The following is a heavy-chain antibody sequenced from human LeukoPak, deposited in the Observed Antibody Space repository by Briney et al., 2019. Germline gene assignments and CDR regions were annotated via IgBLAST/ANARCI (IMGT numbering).Heavy chain of an antibody. J-gene: IGHJ4*02. V-gene: IGHV4-59*01. CDR1: GGSISSYY. Sequence: SETLSLTCTVSGGSISSYYWSWIRQPPGKGLEWIGYIYYGGSTKYNPSLKSRVTISVDTSKNQFSLKLSSVTAADTAVYYCARDRSGVGYSFDYWGQGTLVTVSS. CDR2: IYYGGST. CDR3: ARDRSGVGYSFDY. D-gene: IGHD5-12*01.